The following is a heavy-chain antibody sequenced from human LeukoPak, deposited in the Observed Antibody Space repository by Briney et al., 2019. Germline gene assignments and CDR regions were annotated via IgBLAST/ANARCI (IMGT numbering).Heavy chain of an antibody. CDR2: INSDESTT. D-gene: IGHD3-22*01. V-gene: IGHV3-74*01. Sequence: GGSLRLSCVASGFTLSGHWMHWVRQAPGKGLVWVSRINSDESTTVYADSVKGRFTISRDNSKNTLYLQMNSLSADDSALYYCAKDKGGSGYYPVDYWGQGTLVTVSS. CDR3: AKDKGGSGYYPVDY. J-gene: IGHJ4*02. CDR1: GFTLSGHW.